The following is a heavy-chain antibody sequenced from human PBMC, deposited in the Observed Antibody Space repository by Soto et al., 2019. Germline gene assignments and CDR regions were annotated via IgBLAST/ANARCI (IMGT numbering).Heavy chain of an antibody. CDR3: ARKPETGTTVPFDY. CDR1: GFTFSSYG. Sequence: QVQLVESGGGVVQPGRSLRLSCAASGFTFSSYGMHWVRQAPGKGLEWVAVISYDGTEKYHADSVKGRFTISRDNSKNTLYLQVNGLRAEDTAVYYCARKPETGTTVPFDYWGQGTLVTVSS. V-gene: IGHV3-30*03. CDR2: ISYDGTEK. D-gene: IGHD1-1*01. J-gene: IGHJ4*02.